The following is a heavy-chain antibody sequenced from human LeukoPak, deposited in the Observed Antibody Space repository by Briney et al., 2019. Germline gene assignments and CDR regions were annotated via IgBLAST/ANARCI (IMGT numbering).Heavy chain of an antibody. Sequence: PGGSLRLSCAASGFIFTNYAMSWVRQAPGKGLEWVGRIKSKTDGGTTDYAAPVKGRFTISRDDSKNTLYLQMNSLKTEDTAVYYCTTASTGVTYYYDSSGYPKLFDYWGQGTLVTVSS. D-gene: IGHD3-22*01. CDR2: IKSKTDGGTT. CDR1: GFIFTNYA. J-gene: IGHJ4*02. CDR3: TTASTGVTYYYDSSGYPKLFDY. V-gene: IGHV3-15*01.